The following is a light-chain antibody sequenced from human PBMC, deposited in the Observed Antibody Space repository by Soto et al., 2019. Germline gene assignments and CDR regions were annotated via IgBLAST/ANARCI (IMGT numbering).Light chain of an antibody. CDR3: QQYNNWWT. CDR2: GAS. Sequence: EIVMTQSPATLSVSPGERATPSCRASQSVSNNLAWYQKKPGQAPRLLIYGASTRATGIPARFSGGGSGTEFTLTISSLQSEDFAVYYCQQYNNWWTFGQGTRVEIK. CDR1: QSVSNN. V-gene: IGKV3-15*01. J-gene: IGKJ1*01.